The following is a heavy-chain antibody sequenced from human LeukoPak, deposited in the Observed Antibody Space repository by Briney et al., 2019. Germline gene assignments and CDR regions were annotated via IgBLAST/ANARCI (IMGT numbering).Heavy chain of an antibody. CDR1: GGSISSSNW. D-gene: IGHD3-10*01. CDR2: IYYSGST. V-gene: IGHV4-4*02. J-gene: IGHJ4*02. CDR3: ARDRGFSEHFDY. Sequence: KASETLSLTCAVSGGSISSSNWWSWVRQPPGKGLEWIGYIYYSGSTNYNPSLKSRVTISVDTSKNQFSLKLSSVTAADTAVYYCARDRGFSEHFDYWGQGTLVTVSS.